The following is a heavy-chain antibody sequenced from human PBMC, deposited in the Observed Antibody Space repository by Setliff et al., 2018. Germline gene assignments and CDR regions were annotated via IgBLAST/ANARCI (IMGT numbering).Heavy chain of an antibody. J-gene: IGHJ4*02. Sequence: ASVKVSCKASGGTFSSYAISWVRQAPGQGLEWMGGIIPILGIANYAQKFQGRVTITADKSTSTAYMELSSLRSEDTAVYYCATVGGDYVWGSYRPRPLDYWGQGTLVTVSS. V-gene: IGHV1-69*10. CDR1: GGTFSSYA. D-gene: IGHD3-16*02. CDR2: IIPILGIA. CDR3: ATVGGDYVWGSYRPRPLDY.